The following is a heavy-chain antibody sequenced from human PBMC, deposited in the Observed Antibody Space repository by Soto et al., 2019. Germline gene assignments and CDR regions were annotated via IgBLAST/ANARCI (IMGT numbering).Heavy chain of an antibody. J-gene: IGHJ4*02. CDR3: ARAIGDYGDYDRCSYFDY. V-gene: IGHV4-31*03. CDR2: IYYSGST. Sequence: SETLSLTCTVSGGSISSGGYYWSWIRQHPGKGLEWIGYIYYSGSTYYNPSLKSRVTISVDTSKNQFSLKLSSVTAADTAVYYCARAIGDYGDYDRCSYFDYWGQGTLVTVSS. CDR1: GGSISSGGYY. D-gene: IGHD4-17*01.